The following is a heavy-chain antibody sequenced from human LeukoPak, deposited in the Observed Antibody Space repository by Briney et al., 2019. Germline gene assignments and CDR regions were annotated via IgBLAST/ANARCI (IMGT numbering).Heavy chain of an antibody. CDR2: IYTSGST. CDR3: ARQDYYDSSGISQYFDY. D-gene: IGHD3-22*01. CDR1: GGSISSYY. V-gene: IGHV4-4*07. J-gene: IGHJ4*02. Sequence: SETLSLTCTVSGGSISSYYWSWIRQPAGKGLEWIGRIYTSGSTNYNPSLKSRVTMSVDTSKNQFSLKLNSVTAADTAVYYCARQDYYDSSGISQYFDYWGQGTLVTVSS.